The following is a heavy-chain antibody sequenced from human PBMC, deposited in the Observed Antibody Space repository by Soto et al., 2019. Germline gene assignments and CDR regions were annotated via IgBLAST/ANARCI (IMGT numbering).Heavy chain of an antibody. CDR2: ISYDGSNK. Sequence: QVQLVESGGGVVQPGRSLRLSCAASGFTFSSYGMHWVRQAPGKGLEWVAGISYDGSNKYYADSVKGRFTISRDNSKNTLYLQVNSLRAEDTAVYYCAKDRVGYYYYGMDVWGQGTTVTVSS. V-gene: IGHV3-30*18. CDR1: GFTFSSYG. D-gene: IGHD1-26*01. CDR3: AKDRVGYYYYGMDV. J-gene: IGHJ6*02.